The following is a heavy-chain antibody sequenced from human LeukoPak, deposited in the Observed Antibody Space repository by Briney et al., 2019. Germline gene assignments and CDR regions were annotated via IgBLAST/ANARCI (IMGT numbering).Heavy chain of an antibody. V-gene: IGHV3-74*01. D-gene: IGHD3-3*01. CDR2: IHPDGRDT. CDR3: ARDSRYDFWSGPTLDAFDI. J-gene: IGHJ3*02. CDR1: GFTFSSYW. Sequence: GGSLRLSCAASGFTFSSYWMSWVRQAPGKGLVWVSQIHPDGRDTFHADSVKGRFTMSRDNAKNTLYLQMNSLRAEDTAVYYCARDSRYDFWSGPTLDAFDIWGQGTMVTVSS.